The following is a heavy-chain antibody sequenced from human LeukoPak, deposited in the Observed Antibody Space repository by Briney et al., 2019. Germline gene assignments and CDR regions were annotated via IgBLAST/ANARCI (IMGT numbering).Heavy chain of an antibody. CDR3: TRGGGYSYGSFDY. D-gene: IGHD5-18*01. J-gene: IGHJ4*02. CDR2: ISTSDRTT. Sequence: GGSLRLSCAASGFILSDYYMSWIRQAPGKGLEWVAYISTSDRTTYYADSVKGRFTISRDNAKNTLYLQMNSLRAEDTAVYYCTRGGGYSYGSFDYWGQGALVTVSS. V-gene: IGHV3-11*04. CDR1: GFILSDYY.